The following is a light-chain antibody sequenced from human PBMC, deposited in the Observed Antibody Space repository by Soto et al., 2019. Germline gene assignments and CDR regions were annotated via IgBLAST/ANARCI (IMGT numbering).Light chain of an antibody. J-gene: IGKJ5*01. Sequence: AIQLTQSPSSLSASVGDRVTITCRASQDIRGALAWYQQKPGKPPKLLIFDVSSLQSGVPSRFSGSGSGTVFTLTITSLQPEDFATYYCQKFNTSPIPFGKGTRREIK. CDR2: DVS. CDR1: QDIRGA. V-gene: IGKV1-13*02. CDR3: QKFNTSPIP.